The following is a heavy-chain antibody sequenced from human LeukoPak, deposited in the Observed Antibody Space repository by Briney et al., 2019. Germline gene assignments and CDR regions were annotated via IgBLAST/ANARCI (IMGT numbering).Heavy chain of an antibody. CDR1: GFTFSSYE. Sequence: GGTLRLSCAASGFTFSSYEMNWVRQAPGKGLEWVSYISSSGSTIYYADSVKGRFTISRDNAKNSLYLQMNSLRAEDTAVYYCARVKTYYYDSSGYPLDYWGQGTLVTVSS. J-gene: IGHJ4*02. V-gene: IGHV3-48*03. CDR2: ISSSGSTI. CDR3: ARVKTYYYDSSGYPLDY. D-gene: IGHD3-22*01.